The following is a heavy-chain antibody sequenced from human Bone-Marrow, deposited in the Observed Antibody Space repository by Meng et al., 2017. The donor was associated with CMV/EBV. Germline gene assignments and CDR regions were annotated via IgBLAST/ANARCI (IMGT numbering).Heavy chain of an antibody. V-gene: IGHV3-30*04. CDR1: GFTFSSYA. CDR2: ISYDGSNK. J-gene: IGHJ4*02. CDR3: ARNGVRGVWGYYFDY. Sequence: GESLKISCAASGFTFSSYAMHWVRQAPGKGLEWVAVISYDGSNKYYADSVKGRFTTSRDNSKNTLYLQMNSLRAEDTAVYYCARNGVRGVWGYYFDYWGQGTLVTVSS. D-gene: IGHD3-10*01.